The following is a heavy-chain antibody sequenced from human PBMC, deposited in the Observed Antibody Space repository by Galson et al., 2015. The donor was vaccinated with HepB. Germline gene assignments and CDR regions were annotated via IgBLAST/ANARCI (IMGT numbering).Heavy chain of an antibody. CDR2: ISYDGSNK. CDR1: GFTFSSYG. V-gene: IGHV3-30*18. D-gene: IGHD2-2*01. CDR3: AKDSGYCSSTSCLGPFDY. J-gene: IGHJ4*02. Sequence: SLRLSCAASGFTFSSYGMHWVRQAPGKGLEWVAVISYDGSNKYYADSVKGRFTISRDNSKNTLYLQMNSLRAEDTAVYYCAKDSGYCSSTSCLGPFDYWGQGTLVTVSS.